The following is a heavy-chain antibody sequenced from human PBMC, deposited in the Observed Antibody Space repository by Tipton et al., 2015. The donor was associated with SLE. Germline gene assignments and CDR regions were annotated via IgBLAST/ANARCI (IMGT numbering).Heavy chain of an antibody. CDR2: INHSGST. Sequence: LRLSCAVYGGSFSGYYWSWIRQPPGKGLEWIGEINHSGSTNYNPSLKRRVTISVDTSKNQFSLKLSSVTAADTAVYYCARAPIPNDSSGSGWFDPWGQGTLVTVSS. CDR1: GGSFSGYY. V-gene: IGHV4-34*01. CDR3: ARAPIPNDSSGSGWFDP. J-gene: IGHJ5*02. D-gene: IGHD3-22*01.